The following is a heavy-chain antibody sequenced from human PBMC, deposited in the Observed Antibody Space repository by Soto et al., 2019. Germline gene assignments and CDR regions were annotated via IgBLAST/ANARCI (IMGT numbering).Heavy chain of an antibody. D-gene: IGHD1-26*01. Sequence: SETLSLTCTVSGGSVSSGSYYWSWIRQPPGKGLEWIGYIYYSGSTNYNPSLKSRVTISVDTSKNQFSLKLSSVTAADTAVYYCARDRSIVGAPWAFDIWGQGTMVTV. CDR2: IYYSGST. CDR3: ARDRSIVGAPWAFDI. J-gene: IGHJ3*02. V-gene: IGHV4-61*01. CDR1: GGSVSSGSYY.